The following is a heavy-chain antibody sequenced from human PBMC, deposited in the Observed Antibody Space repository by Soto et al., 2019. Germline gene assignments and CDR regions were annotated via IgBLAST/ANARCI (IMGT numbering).Heavy chain of an antibody. D-gene: IGHD3-10*01. CDR2: IKQDGSEK. CDR3: AREGITMVRGAVYYYYGMDV. Sequence: EVQLVESGGGLVQPGGSLRLSCAASGFTFSSYWMSWVRQAPGKGLEWVANIKQDGSEKYYVDSVKGRFTISRDNAKNSLYLQMNSLRAEDTAVYYCAREGITMVRGAVYYYYGMDVWGQWTTVTVSS. CDR1: GFTFSSYW. J-gene: IGHJ6*02. V-gene: IGHV3-7*01.